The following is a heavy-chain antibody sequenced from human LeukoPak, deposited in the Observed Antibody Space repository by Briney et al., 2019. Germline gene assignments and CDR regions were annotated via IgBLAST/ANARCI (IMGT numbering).Heavy chain of an antibody. CDR1: GGSFSGYY. V-gene: IGHV4-34*01. CDR3: AAGWKLDYYDSSGYSFDY. Sequence: SETLSLTCAVYGGSFSGYYWSWIRQPPGKGLEWIGEINHSGSTNYNPSLKSRVTISVDTSKNQFSLKLSSVTAADTAVYYCAAGWKLDYYDSSGYSFDYWGQGTLVTVSS. CDR2: INHSGST. J-gene: IGHJ4*02. D-gene: IGHD3-22*01.